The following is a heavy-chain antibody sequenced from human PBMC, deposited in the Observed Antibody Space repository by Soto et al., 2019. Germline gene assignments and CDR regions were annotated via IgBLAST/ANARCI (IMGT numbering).Heavy chain of an antibody. CDR3: ASWHEREHAYDV. CDR2: LYDVDGT. J-gene: IGHJ3*01. CDR1: GLTVSGKKY. Sequence: DVQLVESGGGLIQPGESMRLSCAAFGLTVSGKKYVAWVRQAPGKGLEWISALYDVDGTYYADSVKGRFTTSTDSSKTTVYLQMNGLRPDDTAVYYCASWHEREHAYDVWGRGTTVTVSS. V-gene: IGHV3-53*01. D-gene: IGHD1-1*01.